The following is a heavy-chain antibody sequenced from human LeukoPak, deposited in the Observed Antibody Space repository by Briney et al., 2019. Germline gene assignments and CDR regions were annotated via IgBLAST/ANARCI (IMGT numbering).Heavy chain of an antibody. Sequence: PGGSLRLSCAASGFTFSSYAMSWVRQAPGKGLEWVSAISGSGGSTYYADSVKGRFTISRDNSKNTLYLQMNSLRAEDTAVYYYAKDRGVTPIPFDYWGQGTLVTVSS. CDR3: AKDRGVTPIPFDY. V-gene: IGHV3-23*01. D-gene: IGHD2-21*02. CDR2: ISGSGGST. CDR1: GFTFSSYA. J-gene: IGHJ4*02.